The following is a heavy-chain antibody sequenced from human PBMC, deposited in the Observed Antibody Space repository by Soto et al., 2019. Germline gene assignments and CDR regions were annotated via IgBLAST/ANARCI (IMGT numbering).Heavy chain of an antibody. CDR1: GGTFSSYA. D-gene: IGHD3-10*01. J-gene: IGHJ4*02. Sequence: QVQLVQSGAEVKKPGSSVKVSCKASGGTFSSYAISWVRQAPGQGLEWMGGIIPIFGTANYAQKFQGRVTITADESTSTAYMEMSSLRSEDTAVYYCARAMYYYGSGSYPLFDYWGQGTLVTVSS. CDR2: IIPIFGTA. V-gene: IGHV1-69*01. CDR3: ARAMYYYGSGSYPLFDY.